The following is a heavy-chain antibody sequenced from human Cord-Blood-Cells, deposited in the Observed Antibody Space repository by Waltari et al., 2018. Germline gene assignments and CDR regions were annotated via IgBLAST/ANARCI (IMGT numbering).Heavy chain of an antibody. Sequence: EVQLVESGGGLVQPGGSLRLSCAASGFTFSRYWMSWVRQAPGKGLELVSNIKQDGSEKYYVDSVKGRFTISRDNAKNSLYLQMNSLRAEDTAVYYCARDEGLGDFDYWGQGTLVTVSS. CDR1: GFTFSRYW. D-gene: IGHD3-16*01. V-gene: IGHV3-7*01. CDR3: ARDEGLGDFDY. J-gene: IGHJ4*02. CDR2: IKQDGSEK.